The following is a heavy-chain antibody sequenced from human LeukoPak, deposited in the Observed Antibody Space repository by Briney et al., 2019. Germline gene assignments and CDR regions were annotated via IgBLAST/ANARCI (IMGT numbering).Heavy chain of an antibody. CDR1: GFTFSSYG. V-gene: IGHV3-30*02. CDR3: AKDGYYGDYEGYWYFDL. D-gene: IGHD4-17*01. Sequence: GGSLRLSCAASGFTFSSYGMHWVRQAPGKGLEWVAFIRYDGSNKYYADSVKGRFTISRDNSKNTLYLQMNSLRAEDTAVYYCAKDGYYGDYEGYWYFDLWGRGTLVTVSS. CDR2: IRYDGSNK. J-gene: IGHJ2*01.